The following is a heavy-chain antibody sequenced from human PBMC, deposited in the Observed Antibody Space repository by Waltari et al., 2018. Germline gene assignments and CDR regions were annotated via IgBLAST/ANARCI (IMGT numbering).Heavy chain of an antibody. CDR3: ARSNYGDYPDY. V-gene: IGHV3-48*01. J-gene: IGHJ4*02. Sequence: EVQLVESGGGLVQPGGSLRLSCAASGFTFSSYSMNWVRQAPGKGLEWVSYISSSSSTIDYADSVKGRFTISRDKAKNSLYLQMNSLRAEDTAVYYCARSNYGDYPDYWGQGTLVTVSS. CDR1: GFTFSSYS. D-gene: IGHD4-17*01. CDR2: ISSSSSTI.